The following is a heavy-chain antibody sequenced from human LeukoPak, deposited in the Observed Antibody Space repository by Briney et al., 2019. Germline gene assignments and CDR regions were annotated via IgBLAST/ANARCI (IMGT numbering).Heavy chain of an antibody. CDR3: ARHFYSFDY. D-gene: IGHD2/OR15-2a*01. CDR1: GFTNYW. J-gene: IGHJ4*02. CDR2: IYSDGSDT. V-gene: IGHV5-51*01. Sequence: GESLKISCKGSGFTNYWIGWVRQMPGKGLEWMGIIYSDGSDTRYSPSFQGQVTISADKSISTAYLQWSSLKASDTAMYYCARHFYSFDYWGQGTLVTVSS.